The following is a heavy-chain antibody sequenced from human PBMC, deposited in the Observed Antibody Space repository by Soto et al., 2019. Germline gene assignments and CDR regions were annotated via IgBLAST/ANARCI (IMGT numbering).Heavy chain of an antibody. D-gene: IGHD3-3*01. V-gene: IGHV1-69*06. CDR3: ARSFTKSRRGGVAFDY. J-gene: IGHJ4*02. CDR1: GGTISSFA. CDR2: INPFDGTT. Sequence: QVQLVQSGAEVKKPGSSVKVSCTTSGGTISSFAIHWVRQAPGQGLEWMGGINPFDGTTNYAEKFQGRVTITADTSTSTAYMYLSSLRSDDTAVYYCARSFTKSRRGGVAFDYWGQGTLLTV.